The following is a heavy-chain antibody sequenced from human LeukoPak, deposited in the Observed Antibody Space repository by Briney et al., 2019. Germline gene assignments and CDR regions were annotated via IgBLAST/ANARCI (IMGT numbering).Heavy chain of an antibody. D-gene: IGHD6-13*01. CDR2: ISSSGSTI. CDR1: GFTFSSYE. V-gene: IGHV3-48*03. Sequence: GGSLRLSCAASGFTFSSYEMNWVRQAPGKGLEWVSYISSSGSTIYYADSVKGRFTISRDNAKNSLYLQMNSLRAEDTAVYYCARASYSSSWYADYWGQGTLFTVSS. CDR3: ARASYSSSWYADY. J-gene: IGHJ4*02.